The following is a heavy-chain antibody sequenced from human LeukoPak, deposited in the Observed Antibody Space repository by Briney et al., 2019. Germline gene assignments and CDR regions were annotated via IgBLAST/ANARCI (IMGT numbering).Heavy chain of an antibody. CDR2: INPNSGGT. D-gene: IGHD3-10*01. V-gene: IGHV1-2*06. CDR3: ARQTMVRGVITPFDY. J-gene: IGHJ4*02. Sequence: ASVKVSCKASGGTFSSYAISWVRQAPGQGLEWMGRINPNSGGTNYAQKFQGRVTMTRDTSISTAYMELSRLRSDDTAVYYCARQTMVRGVITPFDYWGQGTLVTVSS. CDR1: GGTFSSYA.